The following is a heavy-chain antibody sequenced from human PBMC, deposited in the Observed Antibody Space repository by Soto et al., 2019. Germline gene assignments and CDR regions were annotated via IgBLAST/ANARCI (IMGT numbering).Heavy chain of an antibody. V-gene: IGHV3-33*08. CDR2: IWYDGNSK. CDR3: PRDSSSGEGFDF. J-gene: IGHJ4*02. D-gene: IGHD7-27*01. Sequence: QVQLVESGGGVVQPGRSLRLSCAASGFTFSSYGMHWVRQAPGKGLEWMAVIWYDGNSKDYGDSVRGRFTVSRDNSKNTLYLQMDSLRAEDMAVYYCPRDSSSGEGFDFWGQGTLVTVSS. CDR1: GFTFSSYG.